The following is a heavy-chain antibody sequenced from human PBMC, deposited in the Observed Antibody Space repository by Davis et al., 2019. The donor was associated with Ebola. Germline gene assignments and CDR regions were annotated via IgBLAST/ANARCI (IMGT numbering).Heavy chain of an antibody. Sequence: ESLKISCKGSGYSFTSYWIGWVRQMPGKGLEWMGIIYPGDSDTRYSPSFQGQVTISADKSISTAYLQWSSLKASDTAMYYCARLSAAGYYYYYYGMDVWGKGTTVTVSS. CDR1: GYSFTSYW. CDR3: ARLSAAGYYYYYYGMDV. D-gene: IGHD2-2*01. J-gene: IGHJ6*04. V-gene: IGHV5-51*01. CDR2: IYPGDSDT.